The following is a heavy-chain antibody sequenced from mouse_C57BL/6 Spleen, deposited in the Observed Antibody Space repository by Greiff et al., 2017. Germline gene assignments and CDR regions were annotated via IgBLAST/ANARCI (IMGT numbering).Heavy chain of an antibody. CDR2: IYPYNGVS. Sequence: VHVKQSGPELVKPGASVKISCKASGYSFTGYYMHWVKQSHGNILDWIGYIYPYNGVSSYNQKFKGKATLTVDKSSSTAYMELRSLTSEDSAVYYCARGSGDGYYEAWFAYWGQGTLVTVSA. CDR1: GYSFTGYY. D-gene: IGHD2-3*01. CDR3: ARGSGDGYYEAWFAY. J-gene: IGHJ3*01. V-gene: IGHV1-31*01.